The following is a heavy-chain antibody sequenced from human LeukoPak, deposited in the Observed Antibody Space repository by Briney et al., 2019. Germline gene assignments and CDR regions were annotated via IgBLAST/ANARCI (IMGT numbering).Heavy chain of an antibody. CDR1: GYSFTSYW. CDR2: IYPGDSDT. V-gene: IGHV5-51*01. D-gene: IGHD5-24*01. Sequence: GESLKISCKVSGYSFTSYWIGWVRQMPGKGLEWMGIIYPGDSDTRYSPSFQGQVTISADKSIGTAYLQWSSLKASDTAMYYCARRGRDGDGYNWTPVDYWGQGTLVTVSS. CDR3: ARRGRDGDGYNWTPVDY. J-gene: IGHJ4*02.